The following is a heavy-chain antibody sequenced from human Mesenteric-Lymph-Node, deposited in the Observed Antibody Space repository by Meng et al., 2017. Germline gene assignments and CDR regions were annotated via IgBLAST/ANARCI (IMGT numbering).Heavy chain of an antibody. CDR3: ARDRGYSDYRGY. CDR2: ISSSGSTI. V-gene: IGHV3-11*01. D-gene: IGHD4-11*01. CDR1: GFTFSDYY. J-gene: IGHJ4*02. Sequence: QVQLLESGGGLVKPGGSLRLSCAASGFTFSDYYMSWIRQAPGKGLEWIPYISSSGSTIYYADSVKGRFTISRDNAKNSLFLQMNSLRAEDTAMYYCARDRGYSDYRGYWGQGTLVTVSS.